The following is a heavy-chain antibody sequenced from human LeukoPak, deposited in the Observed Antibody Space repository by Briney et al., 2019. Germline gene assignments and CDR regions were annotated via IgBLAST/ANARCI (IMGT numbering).Heavy chain of an antibody. CDR2: INHSGST. CDR1: GGSISSYC. V-gene: IGHV4-34*01. J-gene: IGHJ4*02. CDR3: ARGPIGDFWSGYPIDC. D-gene: IGHD3-3*01. Sequence: SETLSLTCTVSGGSISSYCWSWIRQPPGKGLEWIGEINHSGSTNYNPSLKSRVTISVDTSKNQFSLKLSSVTAADTAVYYCARGPIGDFWSGYPIDCWGQGTLVTVSS.